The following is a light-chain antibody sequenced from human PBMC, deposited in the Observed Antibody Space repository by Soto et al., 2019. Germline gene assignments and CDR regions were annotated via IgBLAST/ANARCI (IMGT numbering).Light chain of an antibody. Sequence: QSVLTQPPSASGSPGQSVTLSCTGTSSDVGAYNYVSWYQQHPGKAPKLVIYEVSKLPSGVPDRFSGSQSGNTASLTVSGLQAEDEADYYCSSYAGSNNLVFGGGTKVTVL. J-gene: IGLJ3*02. CDR2: EVS. CDR1: SSDVGAYNY. V-gene: IGLV2-8*01. CDR3: SSYAGSNNLV.